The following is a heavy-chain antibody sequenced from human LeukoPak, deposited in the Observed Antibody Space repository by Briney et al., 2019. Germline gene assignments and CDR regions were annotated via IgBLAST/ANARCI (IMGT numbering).Heavy chain of an antibody. CDR2: ISTSSTSI. CDR1: GFTFSTYS. V-gene: IGHV3-48*02. J-gene: IGHJ4*02. Sequence: SGGSLTLSCAASGFTFSTYSMNWVRQAPAKGLEWVSYISTSSTSIYYADSVKGRFTISRDNAKNSVYLQMNSLRDEDAAVYYCVRDVRGGYSYWGQGTLVTVSS. CDR3: VRDVRGGYSY. D-gene: IGHD3-10*01.